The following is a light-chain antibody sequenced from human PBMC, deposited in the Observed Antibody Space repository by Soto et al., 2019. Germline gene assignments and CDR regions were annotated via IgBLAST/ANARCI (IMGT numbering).Light chain of an antibody. J-gene: IGKJ1*01. Sequence: EIVLTQSPATLSLSPGERATLSCRASQSVSSYLGWYQQKPGQAPRLLIYDASKRATGIPARFSGSGSGTDFTLTISSLEPEDFAVYYCQQRSNWPPTWTFGQGTKVEI. CDR1: QSVSSY. CDR3: QQRSNWPPTWT. CDR2: DAS. V-gene: IGKV3-11*01.